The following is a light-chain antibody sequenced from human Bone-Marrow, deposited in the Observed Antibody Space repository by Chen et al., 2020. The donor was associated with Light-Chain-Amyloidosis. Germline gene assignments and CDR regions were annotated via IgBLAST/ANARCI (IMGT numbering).Light chain of an antibody. V-gene: IGLV2-14*01. Sequence: QSALTQPASVSGSPGQSITISCTGTSSDVGGDNHVSWYQQHPDKAPKLMIYEVTNRPSWVPDRISGSKADNTASLTISRLQTEDEADYCCSSYTMTNTLVFGSGTRVTVL. CDR3: SSYTMTNTLV. CDR2: EVT. J-gene: IGLJ1*01. CDR1: SSDVGGDNH.